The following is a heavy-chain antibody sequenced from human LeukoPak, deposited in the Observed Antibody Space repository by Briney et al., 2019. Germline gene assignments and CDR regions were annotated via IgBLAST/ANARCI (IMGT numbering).Heavy chain of an antibody. CDR3: ARKRGYSYGDAFDI. V-gene: IGHV3-21*01. D-gene: IGHD5-18*01. CDR1: GFTFSSYS. Sequence: GGSLRLSCAASGFTFSSYSMNWVRQAPGKGLEWVSSISSSSSYIYYADSVKGRFTISRDNAKNSVYLQMNSPRAEDTALYYCARKRGYSYGDAFDIWGQGTMVSVSS. J-gene: IGHJ3*02. CDR2: ISSSSSYI.